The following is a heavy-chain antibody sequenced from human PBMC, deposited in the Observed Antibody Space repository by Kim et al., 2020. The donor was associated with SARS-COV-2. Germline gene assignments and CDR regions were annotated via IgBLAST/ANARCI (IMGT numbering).Heavy chain of an antibody. CDR3: ARGGEMTTVTTSGY. CDR1: GFTFSSYA. D-gene: IGHD4-17*01. Sequence: GGSLRLSCAASGFTFSSYAMHWVRQAPGKGLEWVAVISYDGSNKYYADSVKGRFTISRDNSKNTLYLQMNSLRAEDTAVYYCARGGEMTTVTTSGYWGQG. V-gene: IGHV3-30*04. CDR2: ISYDGSNK. J-gene: IGHJ4*02.